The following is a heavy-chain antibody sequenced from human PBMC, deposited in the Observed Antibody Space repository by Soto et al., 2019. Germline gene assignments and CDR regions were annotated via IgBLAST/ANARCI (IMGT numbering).Heavy chain of an antibody. D-gene: IGHD1-26*01. CDR3: ARDSAQLVGAIDY. Sequence: PGGSLRLSCAASGFTFSSYWMSWVRQAPGKGLEWVAVIWYDGSNKYYADSVKGRFTISRDNSKNTLYLQMNSLRAEDTAVYYCARDSAQLVGAIDYWGQGTLVTVSS. CDR2: IWYDGSNK. V-gene: IGHV3-33*08. J-gene: IGHJ4*02. CDR1: GFTFSSYW.